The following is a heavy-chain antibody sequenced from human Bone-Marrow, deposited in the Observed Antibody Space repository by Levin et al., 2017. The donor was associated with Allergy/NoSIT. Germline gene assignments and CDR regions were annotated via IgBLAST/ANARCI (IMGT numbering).Heavy chain of an antibody. V-gene: IGHV3-74*01. CDR2: IRTDGGAT. CDR1: GFTFSNSW. D-gene: IGHD5-12*01. J-gene: IGHJ4*02. CDR3: VRDNAFSGNGHDWFGL. Sequence: TGGSLRLSCVASGFTFSNSWMHWVRQAPGKGLVWVSRIRTDGGATFYADSVKGRFTISRDNAQNTLYLQMNSLRVEDTAVYYCVRDNAFSGNGHDWFGLWGQGTLVTVSS.